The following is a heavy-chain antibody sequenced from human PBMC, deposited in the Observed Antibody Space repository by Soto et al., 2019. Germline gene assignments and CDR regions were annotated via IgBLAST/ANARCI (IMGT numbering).Heavy chain of an antibody. D-gene: IGHD2-8*01. V-gene: IGHV3-30*18. CDR3: AKEGVYCTNGVCYTVPADY. Sequence: GGSLRLSCAASGFTFSSYGMHWVRQAPGKGLEWVAVISYDGSNKYYADSVKGRFTISRDNSKNTLYLQMNSLRAEDTAVYYCAKEGVYCTNGVCYTVPADYWGQGTLVTVSS. J-gene: IGHJ4*02. CDR1: GFTFSSYG. CDR2: ISYDGSNK.